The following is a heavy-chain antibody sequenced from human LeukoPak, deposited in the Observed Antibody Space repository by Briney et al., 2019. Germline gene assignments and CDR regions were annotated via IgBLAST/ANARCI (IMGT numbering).Heavy chain of an antibody. CDR3: ARATYYYHSSGYGAVYYFDY. J-gene: IGHJ4*02. CDR2: VNPDGSTT. Sequence: GGSLRLSCAASGFTFSSYWMHWVRQAPGKGLVWVSRVNPDGSTTTYADSVKGRFTISRDSAKNTLYLQMSSLRAEDTAVYYCARATYYYHSSGYGAVYYFDYWGQGTLVTVSS. CDR1: GFTFSSYW. V-gene: IGHV3-74*01. D-gene: IGHD3-22*01.